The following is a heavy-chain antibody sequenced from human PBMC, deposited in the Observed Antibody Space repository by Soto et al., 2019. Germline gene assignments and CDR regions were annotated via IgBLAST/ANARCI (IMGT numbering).Heavy chain of an antibody. CDR1: GYTFTSYD. Sequence: QVQLVQSGAEVKKPGASVKVSCKASGYTFTSYDINWVRQATGQGLEWMGWMNPNSGNTGYAQKFQGRVPMTRNTSISTAYMELSSLRSEDTAVYYCARGHSNYATDSYGMDVWGQGTTVTVSS. D-gene: IGHD4-4*01. CDR3: ARGHSNYATDSYGMDV. J-gene: IGHJ6*02. CDR2: MNPNSGNT. V-gene: IGHV1-8*01.